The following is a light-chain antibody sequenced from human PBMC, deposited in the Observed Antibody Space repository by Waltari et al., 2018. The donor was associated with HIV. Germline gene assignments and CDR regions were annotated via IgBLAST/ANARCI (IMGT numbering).Light chain of an antibody. Sequence: SAVTQPASVSGLPGQSITLSCTLDHNDFDVYNFVSWYQQPPGKLPRLILYDVDSRASGIPARFSGSRSGHTASLNISGLRAEDEADYYCALFTDDSTLLFGGGTKVTVL. V-gene: IGLV2-14*03. CDR3: ALFTDDSTLL. CDR2: DVD. J-gene: IGLJ2*01. CDR1: HNDFDVYNF.